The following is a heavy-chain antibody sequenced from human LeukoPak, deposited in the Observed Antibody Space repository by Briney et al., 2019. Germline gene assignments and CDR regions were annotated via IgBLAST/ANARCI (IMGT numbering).Heavy chain of an antibody. D-gene: IGHD1-26*01. CDR3: ARESVSGSYEDS. CDR2: ISSSGTI. J-gene: IGHJ4*02. V-gene: IGHV3-48*02. CDR1: GFTFSSYR. Sequence: GGSLRLSCAASGFTFSSYRMNWVRQAPGKGLEWISFISSSGTIYYADSVEGRFTISRDNAKKSLYLQMNSLRDEDTAMYYCARESVSGSYEDSWGQGTLVTVSS.